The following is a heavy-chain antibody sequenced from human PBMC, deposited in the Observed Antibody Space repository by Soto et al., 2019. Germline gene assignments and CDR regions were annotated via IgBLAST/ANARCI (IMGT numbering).Heavy chain of an antibody. CDR1: GYTFTSYA. CDR2: INAGNGNT. J-gene: IGHJ6*02. D-gene: IGHD5-18*01. CDR3: ATYTAYYYGMDV. V-gene: IGHV1-3*01. Sequence: ASVKVSCKASGYTFTSYAMHWVRQAPGQRLEWMGWINAGNGNTKYSQKFQGRVTITRDTSASTAYMELSSLRSEDTAVYYCATYTAYYYGMDVWGQGTTVTVSS.